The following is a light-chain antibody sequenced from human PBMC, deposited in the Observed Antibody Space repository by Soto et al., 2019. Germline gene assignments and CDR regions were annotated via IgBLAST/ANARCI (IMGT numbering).Light chain of an antibody. V-gene: IGKV3-11*01. Sequence: EIVLTQSPATLSLSPGERATLSCRTSQGVSGSLAWYQQKPGQAPRLLIYHASNRATGIPARFSGSGSGTDFTLTISSLEPEDFAVYYCQQRTNWRLTFGGGTKVEIK. J-gene: IGKJ4*01. CDR3: QQRTNWRLT. CDR1: QGVSGS. CDR2: HAS.